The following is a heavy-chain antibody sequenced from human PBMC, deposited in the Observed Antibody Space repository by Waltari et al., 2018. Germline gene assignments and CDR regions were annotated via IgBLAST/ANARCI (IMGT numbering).Heavy chain of an antibody. D-gene: IGHD3-16*01. CDR3: ARLWGVTGHWYFDL. Sequence: QLQLQESGPGLVKPSETLSLTCTVSGGSISSSSYYWGWIRQPRGKGLEWIGRIYYSGGTNYNPAIKSRVTISVDTSKNQFSLKLSSVTAADTAVYYCARLWGVTGHWYFDLWGRGTLVTVSS. CDR2: IYYSGGT. J-gene: IGHJ2*01. V-gene: IGHV4-39*01. CDR1: GGSISSSSYY.